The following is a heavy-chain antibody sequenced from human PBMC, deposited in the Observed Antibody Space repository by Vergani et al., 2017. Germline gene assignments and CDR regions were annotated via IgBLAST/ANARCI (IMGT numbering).Heavy chain of an antibody. V-gene: IGHV4-39*01. CDR2: MDYSGST. CDR1: GGSISADYH. D-gene: IGHD2-15*01. CDR3: ASKRGACRAAYCHSYDF. J-gene: IGHJ4*02. Sequence: QLQASGPGRVKPSQTLSLTCTMSGGSISADYHWGWIRQPPGKGLEWIGSMDYSGSTSYNPSLESRISISFETPKNQFSLRLTSVTAADTAVYYCASKRGACRAAYCHSYDFWGPGTLVGVSS.